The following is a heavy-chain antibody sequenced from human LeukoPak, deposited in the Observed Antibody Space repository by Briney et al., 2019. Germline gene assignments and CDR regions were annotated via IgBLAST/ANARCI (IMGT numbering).Heavy chain of an antibody. Sequence: ASVKVSCKASGYTFTGYYMHWVRQAPGQGLEWMGWINPNSGGTNYAQKFRGRVTMTRDTSISTAYMELSRLRSDDTAVYYCASPTDSSGYYYLFDYWGQGTLVTVSS. CDR3: ASPTDSSGYYYLFDY. D-gene: IGHD3-22*01. J-gene: IGHJ4*02. CDR2: INPNSGGT. V-gene: IGHV1-2*02. CDR1: GYTFTGYY.